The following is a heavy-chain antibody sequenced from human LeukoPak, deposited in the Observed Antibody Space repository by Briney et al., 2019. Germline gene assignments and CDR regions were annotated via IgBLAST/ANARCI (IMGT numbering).Heavy chain of an antibody. J-gene: IGHJ4*02. CDR2: IHDSGST. Sequence: SETLSLTCTVSGGSIISYYWSWIRQPPGKGLEWIGYIHDSGSTNYNPSLKSRVTISVDTSKNQFSLKLSSVTAADTAVYYCARDRGDYYDSSGYYYVSYWGQGTLVTVSS. CDR1: GGSIISYY. CDR3: ARDRGDYYDSSGYYYVSY. V-gene: IGHV4-59*01. D-gene: IGHD3-22*01.